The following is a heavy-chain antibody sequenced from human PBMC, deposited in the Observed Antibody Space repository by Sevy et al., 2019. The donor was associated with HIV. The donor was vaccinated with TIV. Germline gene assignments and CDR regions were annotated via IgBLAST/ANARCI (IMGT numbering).Heavy chain of an antibody. Sequence: GGSLRLSCAASGFPFSNFAMSWVRQAPGKGLEWVSTLIGGGSRTYYADSVTGRFIISRDNSTNTLYLQMNSLRAEDTAIYYCAKGRVQSGLSGGGANYGMDVCGRGTTVTVSS. CDR2: LIGGGSRT. J-gene: IGHJ6*02. D-gene: IGHD2-8*02. CDR1: GFPFSNFA. CDR3: AKGRVQSGLSGGGANYGMDV. V-gene: IGHV3-23*01.